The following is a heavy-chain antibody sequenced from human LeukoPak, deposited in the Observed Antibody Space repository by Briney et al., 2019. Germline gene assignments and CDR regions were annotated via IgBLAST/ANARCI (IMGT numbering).Heavy chain of an antibody. CDR1: GISVSSNY. V-gene: IGHV3-66*01. CDR2: IYGGGAT. J-gene: IGHJ4*02. Sequence: GGSLRLSCAASGISVSSNYMSWVRQAPGKGLEWVSVIYGGGATYHADSVKGRFIISRDNSKNTLHLQMNSLRTEDTAIYYCARAAAAGPFDHWGQGALVTVSS. D-gene: IGHD6-13*01. CDR3: ARAAAAGPFDH.